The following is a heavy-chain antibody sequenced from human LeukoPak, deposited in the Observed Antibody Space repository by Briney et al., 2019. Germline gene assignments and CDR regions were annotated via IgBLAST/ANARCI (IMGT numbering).Heavy chain of an antibody. CDR2: INRSGST. V-gene: IGHV4-34*01. D-gene: IGHD1-14*01. CDR1: GGSFSGYY. CDR3: ARFPGGAEYRHYYYMDV. J-gene: IGHJ6*03. Sequence: PSETLSLTCAVYGGSFSGYYWSWIRQPPGKGLEWIGEINRSGSTNYNPSLKSRFTISVDTSKNQFSLKLSSVTAADTAVYYCARFPGGAEYRHYYYMDVWGKGTTVTVSS.